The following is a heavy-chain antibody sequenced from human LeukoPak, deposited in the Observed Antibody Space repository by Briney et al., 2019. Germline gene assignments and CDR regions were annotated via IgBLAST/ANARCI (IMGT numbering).Heavy chain of an antibody. CDR3: ARGHDSSAFRAAF. Sequence: GASVKVSCKVSGGTFNSHAISWVRQAPGQGLEWMGRIIPVIGTGNYAQKFQGRVTITADESTTTAYLELHSLTSEDTAVYYCARGHDSSAFRAAFWGQGTLVTVSS. V-gene: IGHV1-69*11. CDR1: GGTFNSHA. CDR2: IIPVIGTG. J-gene: IGHJ4*02. D-gene: IGHD6-25*01.